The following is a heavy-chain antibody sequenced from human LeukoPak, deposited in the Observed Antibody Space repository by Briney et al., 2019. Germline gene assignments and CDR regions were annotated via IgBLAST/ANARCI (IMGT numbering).Heavy chain of an antibody. V-gene: IGHV4-38-2*02. CDR1: GYSISSGYY. CDR2: MYHSGST. J-gene: IGHJ6*03. CDR3: ARDVHDYMDV. Sequence: SETLSLTCTVSGYSISSGYYWGWIRQPPGKGLEWIGSMYHSGSTYYNPSLKSRVTISVDTSKNQFSLKLSSVTAADTAVYYCARDVHDYMDVWGKGTTVTVSS.